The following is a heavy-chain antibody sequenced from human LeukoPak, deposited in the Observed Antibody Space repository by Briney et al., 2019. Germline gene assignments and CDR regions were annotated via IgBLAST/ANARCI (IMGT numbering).Heavy chain of an antibody. CDR3: ARDLCSSTSCYLGEGYFDY. V-gene: IGHV3-7*01. J-gene: IGHJ4*02. Sequence: GGSLRLSCAASGFTFSSYWMSWVRQAPGKGLEWVANIKQDGSEKYYVDSVKGRFTISRDNAKNSLYLQMNSLRAEDTAVYYCARDLCSSTSCYLGEGYFDYWGQGTLVTVSS. CDR1: GFTFSSYW. CDR2: IKQDGSEK. D-gene: IGHD2-2*01.